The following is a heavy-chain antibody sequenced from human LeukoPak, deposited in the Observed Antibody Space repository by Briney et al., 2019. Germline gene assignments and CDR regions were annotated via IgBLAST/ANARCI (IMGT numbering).Heavy chain of an antibody. CDR3: ARVGVTAATADY. J-gene: IGHJ4*02. CDR2: INPRGGST. V-gene: IGHV1-46*01. D-gene: IGHD6-25*01. Sequence: ASVKVSCKASGYTFTSYSMHWMRQAPGQGPEWMGIINPRGGSTEYSHEFQGRLTMTSDTSTSTVYMELNSLRSEDTAVYFCARVGVTAATADYWGQGTLVTVSS. CDR1: GYTFTSYS.